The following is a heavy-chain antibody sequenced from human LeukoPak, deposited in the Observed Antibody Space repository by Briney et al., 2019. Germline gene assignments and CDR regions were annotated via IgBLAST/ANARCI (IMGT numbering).Heavy chain of an antibody. J-gene: IGHJ4*02. CDR2: IYPGDSDT. V-gene: IGHV5-51*01. CDR1: GYSFTSYW. D-gene: IGHD3-9*01. CDR3: ARLGDYYDILTGYYIYDY. Sequence: GESLKISCKGSGYSFTSYWIGWVRQMPGKGLEWMGIIYPGDSDTRYSPSFQGQVTISADKSISTAYLQWSSLKASDTAMYYCARLGDYYDILTGYYIYDYWGQGTLVTVSS.